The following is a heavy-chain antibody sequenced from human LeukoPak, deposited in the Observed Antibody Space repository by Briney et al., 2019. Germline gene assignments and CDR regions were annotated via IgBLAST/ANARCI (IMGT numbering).Heavy chain of an antibody. V-gene: IGHV4-59*08. Sequence: SETLSLTCSVSAGSITSYYWSWIRQPPGKGLEWIGFIYYSANAIYNPSLKSRVTISVDTSKNHLSLKLNSVTAADTAVYYCARQGDYRYPFDSWGQGTLVTVSS. D-gene: IGHD3-16*02. CDR1: AGSITSYY. CDR2: IYYSANA. CDR3: ARQGDYRYPFDS. J-gene: IGHJ4*02.